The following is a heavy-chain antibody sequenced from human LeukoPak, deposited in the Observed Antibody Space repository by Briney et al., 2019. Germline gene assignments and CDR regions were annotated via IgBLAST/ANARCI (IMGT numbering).Heavy chain of an antibody. CDR2: ISYDGSNE. CDR1: GFTFSSYV. J-gene: IGHJ4*02. V-gene: IGHV3-30*04. Sequence: GGSLRLSCAASGFTFSSYVMHWVRQAPGKGLEWVAIISYDGSNEYYADSVKGRFTISRDNSKNTLYLQMNSLRAEDTAVYYCAKLLGYCSSTSCYAVDYWGQGTLVTVSS. D-gene: IGHD2-2*01. CDR3: AKLLGYCSSTSCYAVDY.